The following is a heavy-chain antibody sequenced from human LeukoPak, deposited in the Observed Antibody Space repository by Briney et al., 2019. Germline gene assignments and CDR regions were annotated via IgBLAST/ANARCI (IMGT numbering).Heavy chain of an antibody. J-gene: IGHJ4*02. CDR1: GYTFTGYY. D-gene: IGHD3-9*01. Sequence: GASVKVSCKASGYTFTGYYMHWARQAPGQGLEWMGWINPNSGGTNYAQKFQGRVTMTRDTSISTAYMELSRLRSDDTAVYYCARGDKDDILTGYSIDYWGQGTLVTVSS. V-gene: IGHV1-2*02. CDR3: ARGDKDDILTGYSIDY. CDR2: INPNSGGT.